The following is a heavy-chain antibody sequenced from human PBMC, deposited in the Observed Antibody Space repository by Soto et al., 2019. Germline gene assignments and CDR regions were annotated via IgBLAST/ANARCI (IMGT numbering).Heavy chain of an antibody. Sequence: SETLSLTCAVYGGSFSGYYWSWIRQPPGKGLEWIGEINHSGSTNYNPSLKSRVTISVDTSKNQFSLKLSSVTAADTAVYYCARGRNYDFWSGYPYYYYGMDVWGQGTTVTVPS. J-gene: IGHJ6*02. CDR3: ARGRNYDFWSGYPYYYYGMDV. V-gene: IGHV4-34*01. CDR2: INHSGST. CDR1: GGSFSGYY. D-gene: IGHD3-3*01.